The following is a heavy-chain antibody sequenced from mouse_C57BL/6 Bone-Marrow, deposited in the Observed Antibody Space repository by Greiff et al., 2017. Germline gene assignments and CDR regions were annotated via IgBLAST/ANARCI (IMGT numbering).Heavy chain of an antibody. CDR3: ARKGMVRKGFDY. V-gene: IGHV1-69*01. CDR1: GYTFPSYW. CDR2: IDPSDSYT. D-gene: IGHD2-3*01. Sequence: VQLQQPGAELVMPGASVKLSCKASGYTFPSYWMHWVKQRPGQGLEWIGEIDPSDSYTNYNQKFKGKSTLTVDKSSSTAYMQLSSLTSEDSAVYYCARKGMVRKGFDYWGQGTTLTVSS. J-gene: IGHJ2*01.